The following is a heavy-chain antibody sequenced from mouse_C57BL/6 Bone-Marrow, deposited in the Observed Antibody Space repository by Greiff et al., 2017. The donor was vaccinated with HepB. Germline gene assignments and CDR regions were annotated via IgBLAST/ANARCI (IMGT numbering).Heavy chain of an antibody. D-gene: IGHD1-1*01. J-gene: IGHJ4*01. V-gene: IGHV1-55*01. Sequence: QVQLQQPGAELVKPGASVKMSCKASGYTFTSYWITWVKQRPGQGLEWIGDIYPGSGSTNYNEKFKSKATLTVDTSSSTAYMQLSSLTSEDSAVYYCARRGEGTVVASYYAMDYWGQGTSVTVSS. CDR1: GYTFTSYW. CDR2: IYPGSGST. CDR3: ARRGEGTVVASYYAMDY.